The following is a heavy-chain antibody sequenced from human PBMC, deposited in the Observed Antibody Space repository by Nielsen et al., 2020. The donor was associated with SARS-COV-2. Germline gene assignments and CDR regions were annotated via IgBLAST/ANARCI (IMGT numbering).Heavy chain of an antibody. CDR1: GYTFTSYY. CDR3: ARVSQWELQVY. J-gene: IGHJ4*02. Sequence: ASVKVSCKASGYTFTSYYMHWVRQAPGQGLEWMGIINPSGGSTSYAQKFQGRVTLTRDTSTSTVYMELSSLRSEDTAVYYCARVSQWELQVYWGQGTLVTVSS. D-gene: IGHD1-26*01. CDR2: INPSGGST. V-gene: IGHV1-46*01.